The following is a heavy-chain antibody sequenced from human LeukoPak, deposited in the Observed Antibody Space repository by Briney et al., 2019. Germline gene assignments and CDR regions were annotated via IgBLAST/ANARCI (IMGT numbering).Heavy chain of an antibody. V-gene: IGHV4-4*08. D-gene: IGHD4-11*01. CDR3: AGYDHSNYLAY. CDR2: IHANGDT. J-gene: IGHJ4*02. CDR1: GVSISSNY. Sequence: PSETLSLTCTVSGVSISSNYWNWIRQPPGKGLEWNGLEWIGYIHANGDTNYNPSLNRRVTMSLDSSRRHLSLNLSSLTAADTAVYFCAGYDHSNYLAYWGQGILVTVSS.